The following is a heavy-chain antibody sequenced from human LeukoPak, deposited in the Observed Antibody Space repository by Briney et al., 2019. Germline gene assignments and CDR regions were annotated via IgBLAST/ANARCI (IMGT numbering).Heavy chain of an antibody. CDR1: GFTFSDYY. D-gene: IGHD2-2*01. J-gene: IGHJ6*03. CDR2: ISSSGSTI. Sequence: GGSLRLSCAASGFTFSDYYMSWLRQAPGKGLEWVSYISSSGSTIYYADSVKGRFTISRDNAKNSLYLQMNSLRAEDTAVYYCARGSAAIYYYYMDVWGKGTTVTVSS. V-gene: IGHV3-11*01. CDR3: ARGSAAIYYYYMDV.